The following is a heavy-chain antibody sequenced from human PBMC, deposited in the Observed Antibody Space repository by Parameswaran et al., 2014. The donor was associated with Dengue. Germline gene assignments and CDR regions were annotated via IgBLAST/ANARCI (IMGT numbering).Heavy chain of an antibody. V-gene: IGHV1-8*01. J-gene: IGHJ4*02. CDR3: ARVRSGDLFDY. CDR2: MNPNSGNT. Sequence: WVRQAPGQGLEWMGWMNPNSGNTGYAQKFQGRVTMTRNTSISTAYMELSSLRSEDTAVYYCARVRSGDLFDYWGQGTLVTVSS. D-gene: IGHD3-10*01.